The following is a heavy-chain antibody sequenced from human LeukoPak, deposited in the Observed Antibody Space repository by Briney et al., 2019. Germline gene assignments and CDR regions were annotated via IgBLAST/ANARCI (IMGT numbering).Heavy chain of an antibody. D-gene: IGHD6-19*01. CDR3: ARGTYSSGWTWGY. V-gene: IGHV1-2*02. J-gene: IGHJ4*02. CDR2: TNPNSGGT. Sequence: ASVKVSCKASGYTFTGYYMHWVRQAPGQGLEWMGWTNPNSGGTNYAQKFQGRVTMTRDTSISTAYMELSRLRSDDTAVYYCARGTYSSGWTWGYWGQGTLVTVSS. CDR1: GYTFTGYY.